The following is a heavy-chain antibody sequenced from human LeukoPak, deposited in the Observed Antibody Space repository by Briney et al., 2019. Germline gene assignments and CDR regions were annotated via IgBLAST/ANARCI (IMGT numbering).Heavy chain of an antibody. CDR3: ARGMDSSGYYALDY. CDR2: IYTSGST. Sequence: SETLSLTCAVSGYSISSSYYWSWIRQPAGKGLEWIGRIYTSGSTNYNPSLKSRVTMSVDTSKNQFSLKLSSVTAADTAVYYCARGMDSSGYYALDYWGQGTLVTVSS. J-gene: IGHJ4*02. D-gene: IGHD3-22*01. V-gene: IGHV4-4*07. CDR1: GYSISSSYY.